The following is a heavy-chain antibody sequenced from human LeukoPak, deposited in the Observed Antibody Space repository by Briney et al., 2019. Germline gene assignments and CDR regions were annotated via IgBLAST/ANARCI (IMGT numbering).Heavy chain of an antibody. CDR3: AKESDFFFYMDV. Sequence: GGSLRLPCAASGFTFSSYSMNWVRQAPGKGLEWVALISYDGSNEYYADSVKGRFTISRDNFKNTLFLQMNSLRAEGTAVYYCAKESDFFFYMDVWGRGTMVTVSS. CDR2: ISYDGSNE. V-gene: IGHV3-30*18. D-gene: IGHD3/OR15-3a*01. CDR1: GFTFSSYS. J-gene: IGHJ6*03.